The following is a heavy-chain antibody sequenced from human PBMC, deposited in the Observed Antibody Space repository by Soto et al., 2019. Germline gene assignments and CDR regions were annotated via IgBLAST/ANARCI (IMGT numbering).Heavy chain of an antibody. CDR3: VREGPSSTSSNASCALDI. J-gene: IGHJ3*02. V-gene: IGHV3-11*01. Sequence: GGSLRLSCVASGFTSWDYDMSWICPAPGKGLEWVSYISRSGNTMYYGDYVKGRFTISRDNAVNSVFLQMISLRAEDTAVYYCVREGPSSTSSNASCALDIWRQGTMLTVSS. CDR2: ISRSGNTM. CDR1: GFTSWDYD. D-gene: IGHD2-2*01.